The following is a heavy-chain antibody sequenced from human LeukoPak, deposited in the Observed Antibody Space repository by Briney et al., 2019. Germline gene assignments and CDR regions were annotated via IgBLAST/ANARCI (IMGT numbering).Heavy chain of an antibody. J-gene: IGHJ4*02. Sequence: SETQSLPCTVSSRFISVYYWICLRQPAGKGLEWIGHIYTGGNTNYNPSLESRVTMSVDTSKNQFSLKLRSVTAADTAVYYCARANYVWGSYVYWGQGTLVTVSS. V-gene: IGHV4-4*07. CDR1: SRFISVYY. CDR2: IYTGGNT. CDR3: ARANYVWGSYVY. D-gene: IGHD3-16*01.